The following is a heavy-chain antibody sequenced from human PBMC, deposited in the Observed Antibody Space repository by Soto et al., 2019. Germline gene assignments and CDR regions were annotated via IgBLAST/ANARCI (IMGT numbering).Heavy chain of an antibody. Sequence: SETLSLTCTVSGGSINSGDYYWSWIRQPPGKGLEWIGYIYHLGASYYDPSLKSRAVILVDTSKNHFSPSLSSVTAADTAVYYCARERLSDSSGHSAYFDSWGQGTLVTVSS. D-gene: IGHD3-22*01. CDR3: ARERLSDSSGHSAYFDS. J-gene: IGHJ4*02. CDR1: GGSINSGDYY. CDR2: IYHLGAS. V-gene: IGHV4-30-4*01.